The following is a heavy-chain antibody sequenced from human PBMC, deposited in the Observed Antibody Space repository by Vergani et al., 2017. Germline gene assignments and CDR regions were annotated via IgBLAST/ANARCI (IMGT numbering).Heavy chain of an antibody. CDR2: IIPIFGTA. V-gene: IGHV1-69*13. Sequence: QVQLVQSGAEVKKPGSSVTVSCKASGGTFSSYAISWVRQAPGQGLEWMGRIIPIFGTANYAQKFQGRVTITADESTSTAYMELGSLRSEDTAVYYCARGGMGIAVAGLDYWGQGTLVTVSS. D-gene: IGHD6-19*01. CDR3: ARGGMGIAVAGLDY. CDR1: GGTFSSYA. J-gene: IGHJ4*02.